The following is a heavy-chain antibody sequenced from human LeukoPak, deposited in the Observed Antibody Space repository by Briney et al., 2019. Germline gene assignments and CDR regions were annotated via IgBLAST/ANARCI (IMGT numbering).Heavy chain of an antibody. V-gene: IGHV1-2*02. D-gene: IGHD1-26*01. Sequence: APVKVSCKASGYTFTGYYMHWVRQAPGQGLEWMGWINPNSGGTNYAQKFQGRVTMTRDTSISTAYMELSRLRSDDTAVNYCASAGATTVTAFDYWGQGTLVTVSS. CDR3: ASAGATTVTAFDY. CDR1: GYTFTGYY. CDR2: INPNSGGT. J-gene: IGHJ4*02.